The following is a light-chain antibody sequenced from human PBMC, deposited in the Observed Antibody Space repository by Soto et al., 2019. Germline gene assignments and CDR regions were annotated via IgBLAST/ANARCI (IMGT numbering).Light chain of an antibody. V-gene: IGKV3-11*01. CDR1: QSVSSY. J-gene: IGKJ5*01. CDR2: DAS. CDR3: QQYNSYSIT. Sequence: EIVLTQSPATLSLSPGERATLSCRTSQSVSSYLAWYQQKPGQAPRLLIYDASSRATGISDRFTGSGSGTEFTLTISSLQPDDFATYYCQQYNSYSITFGQGTRLEIK.